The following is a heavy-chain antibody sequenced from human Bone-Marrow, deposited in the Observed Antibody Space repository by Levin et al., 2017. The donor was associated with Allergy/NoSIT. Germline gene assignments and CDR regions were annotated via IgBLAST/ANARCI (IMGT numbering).Heavy chain of an antibody. V-gene: IGHV4-59*08. D-gene: IGHD3-10*01. J-gene: IGHJ6*02. CDR1: GVSISDYY. CDR3: GRHLYGSGIYLYGMDV. CDR2: IHNSGDT. Sequence: MSSETLSLTCTVSGVSISDYYWSWIRQPPEKGLEWIGYIHNSGDTRYNPSLKDRVTISRDTSNNEISLKLSSVTAADTAVYYCGRHLYGSGIYLYGMDVWGQGSTVTVSS.